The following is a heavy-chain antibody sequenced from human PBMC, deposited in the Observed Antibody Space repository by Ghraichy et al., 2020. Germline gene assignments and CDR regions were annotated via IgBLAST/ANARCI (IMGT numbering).Heavy chain of an antibody. CDR2: INMDGSRT. CDR1: GFTFSSYW. CDR3: ARDRGAFDI. V-gene: IGHV3-74*01. Sequence: GGSLRLSCAASGFTFSSYWMHWVRQAPGKGLVWVSRINMDGSRTSYADSVKGRFTVSRDSAKKTVYLQMNSLRAEDTALYYCARDRGAFDIWGQGTMVTVSS. J-gene: IGHJ3*02.